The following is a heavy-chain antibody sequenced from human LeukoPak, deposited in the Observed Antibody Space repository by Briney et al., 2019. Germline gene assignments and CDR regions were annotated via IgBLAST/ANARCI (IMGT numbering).Heavy chain of an antibody. J-gene: IGHJ2*01. CDR3: ARDSPMVRGLTGYFDL. CDR1: GVSISGYY. V-gene: IGHV4-59*01. D-gene: IGHD3-10*01. Sequence: KPSETQFLICTVSGVSISGYYWSWIRQPPGKGLEWIGSIYYSGSSNYNPSLKSRVTRSLDTSKNQFALNLTSVTAADTAEYYCARDSPMVRGLTGYFDLWGRGTLGSVSS. CDR2: IYYSGSS.